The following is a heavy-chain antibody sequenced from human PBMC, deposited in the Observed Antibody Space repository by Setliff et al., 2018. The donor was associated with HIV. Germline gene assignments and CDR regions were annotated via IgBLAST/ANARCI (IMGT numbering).Heavy chain of an antibody. J-gene: IGHJ3*02. D-gene: IGHD2-8*01. Sequence: SVKVSCKASGGTFSSYAISWVRQAPGQGLEWMGGIIPIFNTANYAQKFQGRVTITADESTSTAYMELSSLRSEDTAVYYCARVAPSVTRTSRRAFDIWGPGTMVTVSS. V-gene: IGHV1-69*13. CDR2: IIPIFNTA. CDR3: ARVAPSVTRTSRRAFDI. CDR1: GGTFSSYA.